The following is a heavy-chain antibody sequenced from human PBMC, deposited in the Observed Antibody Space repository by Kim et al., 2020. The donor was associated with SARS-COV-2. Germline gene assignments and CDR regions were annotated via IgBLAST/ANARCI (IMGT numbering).Heavy chain of an antibody. CDR3: ARASLRGYYYMDV. CDR1: GFTFSSYA. V-gene: IGHV3-23*01. J-gene: IGHJ6*03. Sequence: GGSLRLSCAASGFTFSSYAMSWVRQAPGKGLEWVSAISGSGGSTYYADSVKGRFTISRDNSKNTLYLQMNSLRAEDTAVYYCARASLRGYYYMDVWGKGTTVTVSS. CDR2: ISGSGGST.